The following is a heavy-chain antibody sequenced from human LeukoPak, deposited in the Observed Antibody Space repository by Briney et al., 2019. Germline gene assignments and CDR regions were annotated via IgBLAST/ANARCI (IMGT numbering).Heavy chain of an antibody. V-gene: IGHV4-59*01. CDR2: IYYSGST. CDR1: GGSISSYY. D-gene: IGHD3-22*01. J-gene: IGHJ4*02. CDR3: AGLYYYDSSGQPDY. Sequence: SETLSLTCTVSGGSISSYYWSWIRQPPGKRLEWIGYIYYSGSTNYNPSLKSRVTISVDTSKNQFSLKLSSVTAADTAVYYCAGLYYYDSSGQPDYWGQGTLVTVSS.